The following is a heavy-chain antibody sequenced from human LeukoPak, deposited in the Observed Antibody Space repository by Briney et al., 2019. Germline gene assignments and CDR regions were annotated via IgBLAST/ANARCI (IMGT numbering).Heavy chain of an antibody. CDR3: TTEPPSAYYYDSSGYYLPEPTYYFDY. V-gene: IGHV3-15*01. J-gene: IGHJ4*02. CDR1: EFTFSNAW. D-gene: IGHD3-22*01. CDR2: IKSKTDGGTT. Sequence: GGSLRLSCAASEFTFSNAWMSWVRQAPGKGLEWVGRIKSKTDGGTTDYAAPVKGRFTISRDDSKNTLYLQMNSLKTEDTAVYYCTTEPPSAYYYDSSGYYLPEPTYYFDYWGQGTLVTVSS.